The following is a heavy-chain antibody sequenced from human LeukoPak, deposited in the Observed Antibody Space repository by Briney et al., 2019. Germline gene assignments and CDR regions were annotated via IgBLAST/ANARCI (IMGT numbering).Heavy chain of an antibody. CDR1: GFTFSSYG. Sequence: GGSLRLSCAASGFTFSSYGMHWVRQAPGKGLEWVAFIGYDGSNKYYGDPVKGRFTISRDNSKNTLYLQMNSLRAEDTAVHYCAKDRDGGSSDYWGQGTLVTVSS. CDR3: AKDRDGGSSDY. J-gene: IGHJ4*02. V-gene: IGHV3-30*02. D-gene: IGHD1-26*01. CDR2: IGYDGSNK.